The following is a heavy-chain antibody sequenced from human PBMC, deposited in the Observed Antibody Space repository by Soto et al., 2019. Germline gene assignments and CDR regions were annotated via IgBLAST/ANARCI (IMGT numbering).Heavy chain of an antibody. D-gene: IGHD3-9*01. CDR2: IKVDSGYT. J-gene: IGHJ5*02. CDR1: GYPFIKYG. V-gene: IGHV1-18*04. Sequence: QLQLVQSAAEVMKPGASVRVSCKAYGYPFIKYGISWIRQAPEQGLEWMGWIKVDSGYTNYAQKFQGRVTMTADTSSDTAFMELRSVRLDDTAVYFCATSYDTGFDPWGQGTLVSVSS. CDR3: ATSYDTGFDP.